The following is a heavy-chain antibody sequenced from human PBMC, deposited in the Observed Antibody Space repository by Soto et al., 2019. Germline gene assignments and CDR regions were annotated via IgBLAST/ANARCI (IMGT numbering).Heavy chain of an antibody. D-gene: IGHD3-10*01. CDR2: IYNSGST. J-gene: IGHJ4*02. Sequence: QVQLQESGPGLVKPSQTLSLTCTVSGGSISSGGYYWSWIRQHPGKGLDWIGYIYNSGSTYYNPSLKSRVTISVDTSKNQFSLKMSSVTAADTAVYYCARVTFGELLGTDFDFWGQGTMVTVSS. CDR3: ARVTFGELLGTDFDF. CDR1: GGSISSGGYY. V-gene: IGHV4-31*03.